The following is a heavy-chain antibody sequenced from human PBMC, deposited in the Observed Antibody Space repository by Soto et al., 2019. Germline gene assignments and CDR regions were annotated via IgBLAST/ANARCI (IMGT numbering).Heavy chain of an antibody. CDR3: AKDSTGYGDYSHLAVFDY. Sequence: PGGSLRLSCAASGFTFSSYAMSWARQAPGKGLEWVSAISGSGGSTYYADTVKGRFTISRDNSKNTLYLQMNSLRAEDTAVYYCAKDSTGYGDYSHLAVFDYWGQGTLVTVSS. V-gene: IGHV3-23*01. D-gene: IGHD4-17*01. CDR2: ISGSGGST. J-gene: IGHJ4*02. CDR1: GFTFSSYA.